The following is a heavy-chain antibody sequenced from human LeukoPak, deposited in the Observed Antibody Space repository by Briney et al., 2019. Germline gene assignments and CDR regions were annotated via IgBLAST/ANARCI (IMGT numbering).Heavy chain of an antibody. CDR2: ISWNSGSI. V-gene: IGHV3-9*01. D-gene: IGHD3-10*01. CDR1: GFTFDDYA. CDR3: TKDGVPYYGSGSYYGY. J-gene: IGHJ4*02. Sequence: PGGSLRLSCAASGFTFDDYAMHWVRQAPGKGLEWVSGISWNSGSIGYADSVKGRFTISRDNAKNSLYLQMNSLRAEDTALYYCTKDGVPYYGSGSYYGYWGQGTLVTVSS.